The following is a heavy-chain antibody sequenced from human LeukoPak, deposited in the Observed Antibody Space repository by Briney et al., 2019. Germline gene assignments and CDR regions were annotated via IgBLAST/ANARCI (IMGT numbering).Heavy chain of an antibody. CDR1: GFTFDDYG. CDR2: INSDGSST. V-gene: IGHV3-74*01. D-gene: IGHD3-22*01. Sequence: GGSLRLSCAAFGFTFDDYGMSWVRQVPGKGLVWVSRINSDGSSTSYADSVKGRFTISRDNAKNTLYLQMNSLRAEDTAVYYCARDRTASWSYDSSGYLDYWGQGTLVTVSS. CDR3: ARDRTASWSYDSSGYLDY. J-gene: IGHJ4*02.